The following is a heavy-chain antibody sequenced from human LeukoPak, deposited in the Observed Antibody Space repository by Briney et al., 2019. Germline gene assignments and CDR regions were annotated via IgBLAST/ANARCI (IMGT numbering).Heavy chain of an antibody. CDR3: ARDIVNGPFVISLES. V-gene: IGHV3-48*03. D-gene: IGHD2-21*01. CDR1: GFSLSSYE. Sequence: GGSLRLSCAASGFSLSSYEMNWIRQVPGEGLEWVSHISSGGNTQYYADSVRGRFTMSRDDAKNSLDLQMDSLRIEDTGVYYCARDIVNGPFVISLESWGQGARVTVSS. CDR2: ISSGGNTQ. J-gene: IGHJ4*02.